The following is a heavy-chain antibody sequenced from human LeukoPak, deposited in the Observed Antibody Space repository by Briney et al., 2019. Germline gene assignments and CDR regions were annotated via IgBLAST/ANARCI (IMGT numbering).Heavy chain of an antibody. D-gene: IGHD1-7*01. J-gene: IGHJ5*02. CDR1: GGSFSGYY. CDR2: INHSGST. V-gene: IGHV4-34*01. Sequence: SETLSLTCAVYGGSFSGYYWSWIRQPPGKGLEWIGEINHSGSTNYNPSLKSRVTISVDTSKNQFSLTLSSVTAADTAVYYCATGGGIPGTTLWFAPGGQGPLVTVSS. CDR3: ATGGGIPGTTLWFAP.